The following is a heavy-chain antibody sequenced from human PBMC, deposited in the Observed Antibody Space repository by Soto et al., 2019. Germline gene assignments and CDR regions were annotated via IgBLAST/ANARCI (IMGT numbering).Heavy chain of an antibody. CDR3: ARSRGNDAFDI. CDR2: IYYSGST. V-gene: IGHV4-59*01. J-gene: IGHJ3*02. CDR1: GGSITSYY. Sequence: QVQLQESGPGLVKPSETLSLTCTVSGGSITSYYWTWIRQPPGKGREWIAYIYYSGSTSYNPTLKSQVTISVDTSKNQFSLKPSSVTAADTAVYYCARSRGNDAFDIWGQGTTGTVSS.